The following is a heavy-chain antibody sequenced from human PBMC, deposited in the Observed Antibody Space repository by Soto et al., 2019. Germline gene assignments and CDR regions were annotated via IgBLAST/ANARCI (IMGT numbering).Heavy chain of an antibody. D-gene: IGHD3-3*01. CDR2: INHSGST. CDR3: ARGRPYYDFWSGWGSTVDY. CDR1: GGSFSGYY. J-gene: IGHJ4*02. V-gene: IGHV4-34*01. Sequence: QVQLQQWGAGLLKPSETLSLTCAVYGGSFSGYYWSWIRQPPGKGLEWIGEINHSGSTNYNPSLKSGVTLSVDTSKDPFSLMLSSVTAADTAVYYCARGRPYYDFWSGWGSTVDYWGEGTLVTVSS.